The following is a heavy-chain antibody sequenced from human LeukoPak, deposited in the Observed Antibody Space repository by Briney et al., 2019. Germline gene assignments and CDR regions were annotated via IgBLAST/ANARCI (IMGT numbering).Heavy chain of an antibody. J-gene: IGHJ3*02. CDR1: GGTFSSYA. D-gene: IGHD2-2*01. V-gene: IGHV1-69*13. CDR3: ARDRGPAAMGNDAFDI. Sequence: ASVKVPCKASGGTFSSYAISWVRQAPGQGLEWMGGIIPIFGTANYAQKFQGRVTITADESTSTAYMELSSLRSEDTAVYYCARDRGPAAMGNDAFDIWGQGTMVTVSS. CDR2: IIPIFGTA.